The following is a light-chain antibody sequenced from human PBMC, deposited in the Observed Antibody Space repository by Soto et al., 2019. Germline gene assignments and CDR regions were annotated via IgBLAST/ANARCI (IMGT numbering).Light chain of an antibody. CDR1: QSVSSSY. Sequence: EIVLTQSPGTLSLSPGERATLSCRASQSVSSSYLAWYQQKPGQAPRLLIYGASSRATGIPDRFSGSGSETDFTLTISRLEPEDFAVYYCQQYGSSQWTFGQGTKVDIK. CDR3: QQYGSSQWT. J-gene: IGKJ1*01. CDR2: GAS. V-gene: IGKV3-20*01.